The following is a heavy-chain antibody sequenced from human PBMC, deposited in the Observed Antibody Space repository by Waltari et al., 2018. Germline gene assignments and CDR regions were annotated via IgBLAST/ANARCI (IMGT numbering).Heavy chain of an antibody. D-gene: IGHD5-12*01. J-gene: IGHJ4*02. Sequence: QVQLVQSGAEVKKPGASVKVSCKASGYTFTGYYMPWVRQAPGQGLEWMGWINPNSGGKNYAQKFQGRVTMTRDTSISTAYMELSRLRSDDTAVYYCARDREKYSGYPDYWGQGTLVTVSS. CDR2: INPNSGGK. CDR1: GYTFTGYY. CDR3: ARDREKYSGYPDY. V-gene: IGHV1-2*02.